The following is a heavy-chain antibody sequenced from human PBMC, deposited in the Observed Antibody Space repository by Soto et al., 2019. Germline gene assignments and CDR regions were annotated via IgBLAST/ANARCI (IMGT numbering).Heavy chain of an antibody. J-gene: IGHJ4*02. D-gene: IGHD4-17*01. CDR1: GASSSSHS. Sequence: PSGHLDPTCPAPGASSSSHSWTWTRKRPGKGLEWIGYIHYSGITNYSPSLKSRVNLSLDTSEKIISLKLTSVATADTAVEFCAGGLPPRQIDFRGQG. CDR2: IHYSGIT. V-gene: IGHV4-59*11. CDR3: AGGLPPRQIDF.